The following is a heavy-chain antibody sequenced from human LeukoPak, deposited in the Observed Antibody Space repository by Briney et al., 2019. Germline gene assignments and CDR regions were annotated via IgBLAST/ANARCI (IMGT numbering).Heavy chain of an antibody. CDR2: ISYDGSNK. CDR3: ARPLSVTLHDAFDI. CDR1: GFTFGSYA. Sequence: GGSLRLSCAASGFTFGSYAMHWVRQAPGKGLEWVAVISYDGSNKYYADSVKGRFTISRDNSKNTLYLQMNSLRAEDTAVYYCARPLSVTLHDAFDIWGQGTMVTVSS. D-gene: IGHD4-11*01. J-gene: IGHJ3*02. V-gene: IGHV3-30*04.